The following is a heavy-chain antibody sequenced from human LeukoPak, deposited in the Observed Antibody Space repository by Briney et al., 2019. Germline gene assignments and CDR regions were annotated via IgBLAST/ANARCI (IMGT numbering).Heavy chain of an antibody. Sequence: GGSLRLSCAASGFIFSSYGMHWVRQAPGKGLEWVAVISYDGSNKYYADSVKGRFTISRDNSKNTLYLQMNSLRAEDTAVYYCARIPADYWGQGTLVTVSS. CDR3: ARIPADY. CDR2: ISYDGSNK. J-gene: IGHJ4*02. CDR1: GFIFSSYG. V-gene: IGHV3-30*03.